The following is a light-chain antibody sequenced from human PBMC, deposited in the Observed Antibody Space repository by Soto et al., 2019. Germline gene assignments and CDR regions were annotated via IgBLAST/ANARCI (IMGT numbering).Light chain of an antibody. CDR1: QSISSW. Sequence: DIQMIPHHSTRFAYGGDIVPITCRASQSISSWLAWYQQKPGKAPKLLIFDASSLMSGVPSRFSGSGYGTEFTLTINRLQPGDFATYYCQQRYSTPRTFGQGTKVDIK. J-gene: IGKJ1*01. CDR2: DAS. V-gene: IGKV1-5*01. CDR3: QQRYSTPRT.